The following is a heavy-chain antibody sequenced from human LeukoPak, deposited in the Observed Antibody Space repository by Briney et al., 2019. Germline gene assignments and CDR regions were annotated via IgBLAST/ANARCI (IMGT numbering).Heavy chain of an antibody. Sequence: PSETLSLTCTVSGGSISNSPYYWGWIRQPPGKGLEWIASVYYTGSTFYNPSLKSRVTISVDTSKNQFSLKLSSVTAADTAVYYCARAYEHFDLWGRGTLVTVSS. CDR1: GGSISNSPYY. V-gene: IGHV4-39*07. CDR2: VYYTGST. J-gene: IGHJ2*01. CDR3: ARAYEHFDL. D-gene: IGHD3-16*01.